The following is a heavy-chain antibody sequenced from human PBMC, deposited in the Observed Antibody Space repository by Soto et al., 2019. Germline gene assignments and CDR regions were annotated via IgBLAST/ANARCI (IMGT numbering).Heavy chain of an antibody. CDR1: GDTFNT. CDR2: ISPTLGIA. J-gene: IGHJ4*02. V-gene: IGHV1-69*02. D-gene: IGHD2-15*01. Sequence: QVQLVQSGAEVRRPGSSVKVSCKASGDTFNTINWIRQAPGQGLEWMGRISPTLGIANYAQKFQERIKITADKSPSTVYMELSSLRSEDTAVHYCARSRGVASAPLDYWGQGTLVTVSS. CDR3: ARSRGVASAPLDY.